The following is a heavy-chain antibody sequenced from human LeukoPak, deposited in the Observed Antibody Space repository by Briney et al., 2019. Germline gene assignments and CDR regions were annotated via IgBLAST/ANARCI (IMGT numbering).Heavy chain of an antibody. J-gene: IGHJ4*02. CDR1: GYTFTDYY. V-gene: IGHV1-2*06. D-gene: IGHD3-22*01. Sequence: ASVMVSCKASGYTFTDYYMHWVRQAPGQRFEWMGRINPNTGGTNYAQKFQGRVTMTRGTSMSTAYMEVSSLTSDDTAVYYCARNLFDSNAYYSPADYWGQGTLVTVAS. CDR2: INPNTGGT. CDR3: ARNLFDSNAYYSPADY.